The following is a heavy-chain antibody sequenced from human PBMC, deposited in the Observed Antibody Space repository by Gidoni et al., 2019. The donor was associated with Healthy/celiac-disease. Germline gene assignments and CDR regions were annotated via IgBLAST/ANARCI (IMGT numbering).Heavy chain of an antibody. CDR1: GGPISSYY. CDR2: IYYSGST. V-gene: IGHV4-59*01. Sequence: QVQLQESGPGLVKPSETLSLTCTVSGGPISSYYWSWIRQPPGKGLEWIGYIYYSGSTNYNPSLKSRVTISVDTSKNQFSLKLSSVTAADTAVYYCARVSRDYDFWSGYYMSGWFDPWGQGTLVTVSS. J-gene: IGHJ5*02. D-gene: IGHD3-3*01. CDR3: ARVSRDYDFWSGYYMSGWFDP.